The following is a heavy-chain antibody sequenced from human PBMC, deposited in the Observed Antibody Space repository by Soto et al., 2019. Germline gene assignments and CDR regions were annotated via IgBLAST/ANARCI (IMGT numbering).Heavy chain of an antibody. CDR1: GVSISRYF. J-gene: IGHJ4*02. Sequence: PSETLSLTCSVSGVSISRYFWSWIRQPPGRGLEWIGYTYHRGSTNYSPSLKSRVAISLDTSENQFSLKVNSVTAADTAVYYCARIGGSPGPPHYRGQATPVTVSS. CDR2: TYHRGST. CDR3: ARIGGSPGPPHY. V-gene: IGHV4-59*01. D-gene: IGHD3-10*01.